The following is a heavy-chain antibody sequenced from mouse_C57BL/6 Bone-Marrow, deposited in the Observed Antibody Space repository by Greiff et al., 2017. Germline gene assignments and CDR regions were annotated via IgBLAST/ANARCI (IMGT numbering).Heavy chain of an antibody. Sequence: EVHLVESGGGLVKPGGSLKLSCAASGFTFSSYAMSWVRQTPEKRLEWVATISDGGSYTYYPDNVKGRFTISRDNAKNNLYLQMSHLKSEDTAMYYCARGGSSLFFDVWGTGTTVTVSS. CDR3: ARGGSSLFFDV. CDR1: GFTFSSYA. D-gene: IGHD1-1*01. J-gene: IGHJ1*03. CDR2: ISDGGSYT. V-gene: IGHV5-4*01.